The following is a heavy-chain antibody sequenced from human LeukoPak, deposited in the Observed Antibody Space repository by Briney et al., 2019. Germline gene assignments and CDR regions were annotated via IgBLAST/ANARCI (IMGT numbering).Heavy chain of an antibody. V-gene: IGHV1-69*05. CDR2: IIPIFGTA. J-gene: IGHJ5*02. Sequence: GASVKVSCKASGGTFISYAISWVRQAPGQGLEWMGGIIPIFGTANYAQKFRGRVTITTDESTSTAYMELSSLRSEDTAVYYCARDPRYYDSSGYYHWGQGTLVTVSS. D-gene: IGHD3-22*01. CDR1: GGTFISYA. CDR3: ARDPRYYDSSGYYH.